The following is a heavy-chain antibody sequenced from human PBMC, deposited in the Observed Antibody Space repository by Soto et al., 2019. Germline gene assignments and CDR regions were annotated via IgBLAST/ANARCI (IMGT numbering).Heavy chain of an antibody. CDR3: ARGLRRYDSSGYPPGY. Sequence: ASVKVSCKASGYTFTSYDINWVRKATGQGLEWMGWMNPNSGNTGYAQKFQGRVTMTRNTSISTAYMELSSLRSEDTAVYYCARGLRRYDSSGYPPGYWGQGTLVTVSS. CDR2: MNPNSGNT. V-gene: IGHV1-8*01. CDR1: GYTFTSYD. J-gene: IGHJ4*02. D-gene: IGHD3-22*01.